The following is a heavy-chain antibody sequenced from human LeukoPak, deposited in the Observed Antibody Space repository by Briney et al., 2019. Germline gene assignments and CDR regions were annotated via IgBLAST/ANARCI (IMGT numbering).Heavy chain of an antibody. J-gene: IGHJ4*02. CDR2: IYYSGST. Sequence: PGGSLRLSCAASGFMFSDYHMTWIRQPPGKGLEWIGSIYYSGSTYYNPSLKSRVTISVDTSKNQFSLKLTSVTAADTAVYYCARGHGSFDSWGQGTLVTVSA. V-gene: IGHV4-38-2*01. CDR3: ARGHGSFDS. CDR1: GFMFSDYH. D-gene: IGHD1-26*01.